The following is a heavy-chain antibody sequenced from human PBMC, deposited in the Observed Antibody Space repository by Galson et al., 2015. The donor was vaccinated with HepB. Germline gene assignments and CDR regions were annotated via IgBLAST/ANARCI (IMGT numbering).Heavy chain of an antibody. J-gene: IGHJ6*03. CDR1: GFTLTNHG. D-gene: IGHD1-1*01. CDR2: IWHDGSKT. V-gene: IGHV3-33*01. CDR3: ARDTKMFTGIDYMDV. Sequence: SCAPSGFTLTNHGMHWVRQAPGKGLEWVAVIWHDGSKTIYVDSVRGRFTISRDNSENTVYLQMNSLRAEDTAVYYGARDTKMFTGIDYMDVWGKGTAVTVSS.